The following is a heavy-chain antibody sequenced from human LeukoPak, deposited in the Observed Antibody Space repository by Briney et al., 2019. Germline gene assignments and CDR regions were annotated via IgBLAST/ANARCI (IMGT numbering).Heavy chain of an antibody. CDR1: GLTFSRYA. J-gene: IGHJ4*02. CDR3: AKVFLSGSS. V-gene: IGHV3-23*01. CDR2: ITGSGDTT. D-gene: IGHD1-26*01. Sequence: GGSLRLSCAASGLTFSRYAMSWVRQAPGKGLEWVSHITGSGDTTYYGDPVKGRFTISRDNSKNTLYLQMNSLRAEDTAVYYCAKVFLSGSSWGQGTLVTVSS.